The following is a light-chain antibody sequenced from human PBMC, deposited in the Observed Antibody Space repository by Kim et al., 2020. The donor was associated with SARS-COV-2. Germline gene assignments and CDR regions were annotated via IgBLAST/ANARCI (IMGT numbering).Light chain of an antibody. V-gene: IGLV2-14*03. CDR1: SSDVGEYDY. J-gene: IGLJ1*01. CDR3: SSFTSSGTFV. Sequence: QSALTQPASVSGSPGQSITVSCTGTSSDVGEYDYVSWYQHHPGKVPKLMIYDVNKRPSGVSTRFSGSKSGNTASLTISGLQAEDEADYYCSSFTSSGTFVFGTGTKVTVL. CDR2: DVN.